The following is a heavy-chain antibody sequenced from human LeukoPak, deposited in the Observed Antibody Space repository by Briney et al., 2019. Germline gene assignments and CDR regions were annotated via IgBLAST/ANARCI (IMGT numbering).Heavy chain of an antibody. Sequence: GGSLRLSCAASGFTFSNYAMTWVRQAPGKGLEWVSSISSSGSTTHYAPSVRGRFTISRDNSKNTLYLQIDSLRAEDTALFYCAKSRGITYGQPTDYWGQGTLVTVSS. CDR3: AKSRGITYGQPTDY. J-gene: IGHJ4*02. V-gene: IGHV3-23*01. D-gene: IGHD5-18*01. CDR2: ISSSGSTT. CDR1: GFTFSNYA.